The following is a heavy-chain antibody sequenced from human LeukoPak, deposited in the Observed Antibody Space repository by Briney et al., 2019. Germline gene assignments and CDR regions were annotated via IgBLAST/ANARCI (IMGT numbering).Heavy chain of an antibody. D-gene: IGHD3-10*01. J-gene: IGHJ4*02. CDR2: IIPIFGTA. CDR3: ARNRGDHYGSYDY. CDR1: GGTFSSYA. Sequence: SVKVSCKSSGGTFSSYAISWVRQAPGQGLEWMGGIIPIFGTANYAQKFQGRVTITTDESTSTAYMELSSLRSEDTAVYYCARNRGDHYGSYDYWGQGTLVTVSS. V-gene: IGHV1-69*05.